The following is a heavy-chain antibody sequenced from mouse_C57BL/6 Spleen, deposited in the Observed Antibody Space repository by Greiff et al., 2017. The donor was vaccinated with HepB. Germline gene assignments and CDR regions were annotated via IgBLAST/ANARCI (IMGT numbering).Heavy chain of an antibody. D-gene: IGHD2-4*01. J-gene: IGHJ2*01. CDR2: ISPYNGGT. Sequence: EVQLQQSGPVLVKPGASVKMSCKASGYTFTDYYMNWVKQSHGKSLEWIGVISPYNGGTSYNQKFKGKATLTVDTSSSTDYLELNSLTSEDSAVYYCAREADDCWGQGTTLTVSS. CDR3: AREADDC. V-gene: IGHV1-19*01. CDR1: GYTFTDYY.